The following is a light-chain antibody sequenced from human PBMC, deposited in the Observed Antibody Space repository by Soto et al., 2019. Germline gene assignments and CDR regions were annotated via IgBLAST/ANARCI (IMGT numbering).Light chain of an antibody. Sequence: EIVLTQSPATLSLSPGERATLSCGASQSVSSSSLAWYQQKPGLAPRLLIYDASSRATGIPDRFSGSGSGTDFTLTISRLEPEDFAVYYCQQYGSSPLITFGPGTKGDIK. J-gene: IGKJ3*01. CDR1: QSVSSSS. CDR2: DAS. CDR3: QQYGSSPLIT. V-gene: IGKV3D-20*01.